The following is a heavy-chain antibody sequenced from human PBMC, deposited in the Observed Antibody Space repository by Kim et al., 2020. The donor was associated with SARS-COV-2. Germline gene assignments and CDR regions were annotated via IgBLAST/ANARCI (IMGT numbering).Heavy chain of an antibody. J-gene: IGHJ6*03. V-gene: IGHV3-15*01. CDR3: TTDRRGGSYVYYMDV. Sequence: APVKGRFTISRDDSKNTLYLQMNSLKTEDTAVYYCTTDRRGGSYVYYMDVWGKGTTVTVSS. D-gene: IGHD1-26*01.